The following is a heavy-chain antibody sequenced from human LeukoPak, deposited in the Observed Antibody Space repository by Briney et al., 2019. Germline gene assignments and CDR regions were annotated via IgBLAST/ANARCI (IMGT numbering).Heavy chain of an antibody. CDR3: VRSLRPAPGWSFDP. CDR1: GASVGASVSDYY. V-gene: IGHV4-4*07. D-gene: IGHD1-14*01. J-gene: IGHJ2*01. Sequence: SETLSLTCSVSGASVGASVSDYYWNWVRQPAGKGLEWIGRISITGSTDYNPSLQGRAALSVDTSKNEFYLTLRSVTAADTAIYFCVRSLRPAPGWSFDPWGRGTLITVSS. CDR2: ISITGST.